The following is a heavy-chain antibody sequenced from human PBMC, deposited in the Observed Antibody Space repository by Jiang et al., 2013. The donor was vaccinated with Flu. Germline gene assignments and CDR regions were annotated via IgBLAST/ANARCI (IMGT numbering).Heavy chain of an antibody. V-gene: IGHV1-46*01. CDR2: INPSGGAT. D-gene: IGHD3-22*01. CDR1: GYTFTSSY. Sequence: VQLVESGAEVKKPGASVKVSCKASGYTFTSSYIHWVRQAPGQGLEWMGIINPSGGATSYAQKFQGRVTMTRDTSTNTVYMELSSLRSDDTAVYYCARDLENSGYYYFDYWGQGTLVTVSS. J-gene: IGHJ4*02. CDR3: ARDLENSGYYYFDY.